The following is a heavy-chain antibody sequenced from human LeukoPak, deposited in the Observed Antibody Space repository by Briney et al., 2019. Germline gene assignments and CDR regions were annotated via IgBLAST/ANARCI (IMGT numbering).Heavy chain of an antibody. D-gene: IGHD3-9*01. CDR2: IVGSGGST. Sequence: SGASLRLSCAASGFTFSNYAMSWVRQAPGKGLEWVSAIVGSGGSTYYADSVKGRFTISRDNPKNTLYLQMNSLRAEDTAVYYCAKWGDYDILTGYNDSDYRGQGTLVTVSS. V-gene: IGHV3-23*01. J-gene: IGHJ4*02. CDR3: AKWGDYDILTGYNDSDY. CDR1: GFTFSNYA.